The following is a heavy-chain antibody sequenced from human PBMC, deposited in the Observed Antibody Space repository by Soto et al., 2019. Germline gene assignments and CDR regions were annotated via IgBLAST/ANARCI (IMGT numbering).Heavy chain of an antibody. CDR2: IYPSGTA. J-gene: IGHJ6*02. V-gene: IGHV4-39*01. CDR3: ARIGASDYGEYYSGVTYDHYYGMDV. CDR1: GGSISSSTNY. Sequence: QLQLQESGPGLVRPSETLSLTCTVSGGSISSSTNYWGLIRQPPGNGLEWIGNIYPSGTAYYNPSLKSRVTISVDTSQNQFSLKLNSGTAADTAAYSCARIGASDYGEYYSGVTYDHYYGMDVWGQGTTVTVSS. D-gene: IGHD4-17*01.